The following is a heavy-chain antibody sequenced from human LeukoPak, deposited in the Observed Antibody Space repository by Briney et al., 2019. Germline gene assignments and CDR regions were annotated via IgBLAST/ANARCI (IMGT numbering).Heavy chain of an antibody. J-gene: IGHJ4*02. V-gene: IGHV4-39*07. Sequence: SETLSLTCTVSGGSISSSSYYWGWIRQPPGKELEWIGSIYSGGSSYYNPSLKSRVTISVDTSKNQFSLKLSSVTAADTAVYYCARGADILGLWGQGTLVTVSS. CDR2: IYSGGSS. D-gene: IGHD3-9*01. CDR1: GGSISSSSYY. CDR3: ARGADILGL.